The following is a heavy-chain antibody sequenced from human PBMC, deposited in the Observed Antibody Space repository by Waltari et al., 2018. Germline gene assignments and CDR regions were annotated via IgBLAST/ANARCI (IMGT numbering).Heavy chain of an antibody. Sequence: QVQLQESGPGLVKPSETLSLTCTVSGGSMSNYYWSWIRQPPGKGLEWIGYIYYSGSTNYNPSLKSRVTISVDTSKNQFSLKLRSVTAADTAVYYCARDGIAVAGHYYYYYGMDVWGQGTTVTVSS. J-gene: IGHJ6*02. D-gene: IGHD6-19*01. CDR1: GGSMSNYY. V-gene: IGHV4-59*01. CDR3: ARDGIAVAGHYYYYYGMDV. CDR2: IYYSGST.